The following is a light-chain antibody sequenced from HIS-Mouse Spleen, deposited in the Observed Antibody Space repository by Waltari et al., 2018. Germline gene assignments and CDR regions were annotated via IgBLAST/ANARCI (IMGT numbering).Light chain of an antibody. CDR3: AAWDDSLNGWV. CDR1: SSNIGSNT. CDR2: SNN. V-gene: IGLV1-44*01. J-gene: IGLJ3*02. Sequence: QSVLTQPPSASGTPGQRVTISCSGSSSNIGSNTVNWYQQLPGTAPKLLIYSNNTRPSGVPDRFSGSKFGTSASLAISGLQSEDEADYYCAAWDDSLNGWVFGGGTKLTVL.